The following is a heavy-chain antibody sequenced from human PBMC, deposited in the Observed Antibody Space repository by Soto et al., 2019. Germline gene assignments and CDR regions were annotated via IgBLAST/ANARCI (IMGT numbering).Heavy chain of an antibody. V-gene: IGHV3-15*01. J-gene: IGHJ5*02. CDR3: TTEFGYCSGGSCSGWFDP. CDR1: GFTFSNAW. CDR2: IKSKTDGGTT. Sequence: GGSLRFSCAASGFTFSNAWMSWVRQAPGKGLEWVGRIKSKTDGGTTDYAAPVKGRFTISRDDSKNTLYLQMNSLKTEDTAVYYCTTEFGYCSGGSCSGWFDPWGQGTLVTVSS. D-gene: IGHD2-15*01.